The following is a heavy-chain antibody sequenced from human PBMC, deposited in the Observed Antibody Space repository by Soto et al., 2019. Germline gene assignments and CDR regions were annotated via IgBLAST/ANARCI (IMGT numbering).Heavy chain of an antibody. CDR1: GFIISHYW. D-gene: IGHD3-10*01. CDR2: IKEDGSEQ. V-gene: IGHV3-7*05. J-gene: IGHJ6*01. CDR3: ANTVV. Sequence: EEQVVESGGGLVQPGGSVRLSCAASGFIISHYWMSWVRQAPGKGLEWVANIKEDGSEQNYVDSLKGRFTISRDNAKNSLYLQMNSLRADDTAVYYCANTVVRGLGTTVTVSS.